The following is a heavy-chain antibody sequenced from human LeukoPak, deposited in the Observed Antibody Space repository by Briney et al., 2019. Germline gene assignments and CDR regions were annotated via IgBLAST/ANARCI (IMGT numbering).Heavy chain of an antibody. CDR1: GFTFGTYA. CDR3: AKAASGNWNDVSDY. D-gene: IGHD1-20*01. Sequence: PGGSLRLSCAASGFTFGTYAMSWVRQAPGKGLDWVSSITGSGGSTYYADSVKGRFTISRDNSKNTLYLQMDSLRAEDTAVYYCAKAASGNWNDVSDYWGQGTLVTVSS. V-gene: IGHV3-23*01. J-gene: IGHJ4*02. CDR2: ITGSGGST.